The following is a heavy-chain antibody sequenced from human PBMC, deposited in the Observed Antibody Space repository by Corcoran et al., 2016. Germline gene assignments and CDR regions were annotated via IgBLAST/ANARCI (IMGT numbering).Heavy chain of an antibody. CDR3: ARDRPYDGKSDAFDI. CDR2: INSDGSST. V-gene: IGHV3-74*01. J-gene: IGHJ3*02. CDR1: GFTFSNYW. Sequence: EVKLVQSGGGLVQPGGSLRLSCAASGFTFSNYWMHWVRQDPGKGLVWVSRINSDGSSTSYADSVKGRFTISRDNAKNTLYLQRNSLRAEDTAVYYCARDRPYDGKSDAFDIWGQGTMVTVSS. D-gene: IGHD3-22*01.